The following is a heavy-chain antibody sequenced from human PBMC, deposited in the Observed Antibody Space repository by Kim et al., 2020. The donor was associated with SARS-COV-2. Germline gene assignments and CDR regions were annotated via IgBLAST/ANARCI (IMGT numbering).Heavy chain of an antibody. CDR3: ARGRAGVVPSPILGLGPYYYYYAMDV. CDR1: GGSFSAYS. D-gene: IGHD3-3*01. J-gene: IGHJ6*02. Sequence: SETLSLTCAVYGGSFSAYSWIWIRQAPGKGLEWIGEVIHSGITKYHPSLKSRVTISVDTSKNQFSLKLPSVTAADTAVFYCARGRAGVVPSPILGLGPYYYYYAMDVWGQGTTVTVS. CDR2: VIHSGIT. V-gene: IGHV4-34*01.